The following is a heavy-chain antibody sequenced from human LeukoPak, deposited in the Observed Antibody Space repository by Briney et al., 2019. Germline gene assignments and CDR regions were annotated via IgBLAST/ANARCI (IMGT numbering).Heavy chain of an antibody. Sequence: GGSLRLSCAASGFTFSSYGMSWVRQAPGKGLEWVSAISGSGGSTYYADSVKGRFTISRDNSKNTLYLQMNSLRAEDTAVYYCAKDRDVWGSLLDYWGQGTLVSVSS. D-gene: IGHD3-16*01. CDR3: AKDRDVWGSLLDY. J-gene: IGHJ4*02. CDR1: GFTFSSYG. V-gene: IGHV3-23*01. CDR2: ISGSGGST.